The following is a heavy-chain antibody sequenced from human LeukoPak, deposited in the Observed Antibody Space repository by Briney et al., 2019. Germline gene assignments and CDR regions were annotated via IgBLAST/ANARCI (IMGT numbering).Heavy chain of an antibody. J-gene: IGHJ4*02. D-gene: IGHD2-2*01. Sequence: GGSLRLSCAASGFTFSSYAMHWVRQAPGKGLEWVAIISYDGNNKYYADSVKGRFTISRDNSKNTLYLQMNSLRAEDTAVYYCAKVADYARQYYFDYWGQGTLVTVSS. V-gene: IGHV3-30*14. CDR3: AKVADYARQYYFDY. CDR1: GFTFSSYA. CDR2: ISYDGNNK.